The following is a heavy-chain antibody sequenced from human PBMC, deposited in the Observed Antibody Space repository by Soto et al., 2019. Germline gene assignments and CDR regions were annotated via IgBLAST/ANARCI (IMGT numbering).Heavy chain of an antibody. CDR3: AKRKTRLTSGIAARHHGMDV. V-gene: IGHV3-23*01. CDR2: ISGSGGST. CDR1: GFTFSSYA. J-gene: IGHJ6*02. D-gene: IGHD6-6*01. Sequence: PGGSLRLSCAASGFTFSSYAMSWVRQAPGKGLEWVSAISGSGGSTYYADSVKGRFTISRDNSKNTLYLQMNSLRAEDTAVYYCAKRKTRLTSGIAARHHGMDVWGQGTTVTVSS.